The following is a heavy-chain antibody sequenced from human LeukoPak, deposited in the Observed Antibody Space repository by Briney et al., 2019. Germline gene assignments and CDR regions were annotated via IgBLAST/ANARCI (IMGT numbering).Heavy chain of an antibody. CDR1: GDSVSSSSVA. J-gene: IGHJ4*02. D-gene: IGHD2-15*01. CDR2: TYYSSKWYN. Sequence: SQTLSLTCAISGDSVSSSSVAWNWIRQSPSRGLEWLGRTYYSSKWYNDYAVSVKSRITINPDTSKNQFSLQLNSVTPEDTAVYYCARELGYCSGGTCHRDFYWGQGTLVTVSS. CDR3: ARELGYCSGGTCHRDFY. V-gene: IGHV6-1*01.